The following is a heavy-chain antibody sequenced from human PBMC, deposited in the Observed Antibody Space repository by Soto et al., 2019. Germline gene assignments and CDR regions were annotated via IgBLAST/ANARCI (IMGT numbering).Heavy chain of an antibody. CDR2: ISSSSSTI. Sequence: EVQLVESGGGSVQPGGSLRLSCAASGFTFSSYSMNWVRQAPGKGLEWVSYISSSSSTIYYADSVKGRFTISRDNAKNSLYLQMNSLRAEDTAVYYCASDDSSGGAFDIWGQGTMVTVSS. D-gene: IGHD6-19*01. J-gene: IGHJ3*02. CDR3: ASDDSSGGAFDI. V-gene: IGHV3-48*01. CDR1: GFTFSSYS.